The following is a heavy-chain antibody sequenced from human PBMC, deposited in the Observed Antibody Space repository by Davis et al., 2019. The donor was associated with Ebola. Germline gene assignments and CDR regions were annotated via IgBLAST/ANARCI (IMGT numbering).Heavy chain of an antibody. CDR3: ARHLYSYDAFDI. D-gene: IGHD5-18*01. V-gene: IGHV4-59*08. J-gene: IGHJ3*02. CDR1: GGSFSGYY. Sequence: SETLSLTCAVYGGSFSGYYWSWIRQPPGKGLEWIGYIYYSGSTNYNPSLKSRVTISVDTSKNQFSLKLSSVTAADTAVYYCARHLYSYDAFDIWGQGTVVTVSS. CDR2: IYYSGST.